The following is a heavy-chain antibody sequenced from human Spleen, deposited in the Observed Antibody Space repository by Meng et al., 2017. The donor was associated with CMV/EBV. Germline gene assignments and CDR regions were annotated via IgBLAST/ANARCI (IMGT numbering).Heavy chain of an antibody. CDR1: GFTFSDYC. V-gene: IGHV3-7*01. J-gene: IGHJ4*02. CDR2: IKQDGSEK. D-gene: IGHD1-7*01. CDR3: ARESGITGTTGVDY. Sequence: GGSLRLSCAASGFTFSDYCMGWVRQAPGKGLEWVANIKQDGSEKYYVDSVKGRFTISRDNAKNSLYLQMSSLRAEDTAVYYCARESGITGTTGVDYWGQGTLVTVSS.